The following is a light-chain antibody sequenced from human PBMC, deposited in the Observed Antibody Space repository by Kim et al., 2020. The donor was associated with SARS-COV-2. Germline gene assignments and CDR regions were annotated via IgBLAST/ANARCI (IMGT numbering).Light chain of an antibody. CDR2: WEP. CDR3: QQYYSTPPS. Sequence: PTPNCKSSKTFLSTPNKKNTLPCNQRKPEQALKLLISWEPTRDSGVSDRFSGSGSETDFTLTISSLQAEDVAVYYCQQYYSTPPSFGQGTKLEI. CDR1: KTFLSTPNKKNT. J-gene: IGKJ2*03. V-gene: IGKV4-1*01.